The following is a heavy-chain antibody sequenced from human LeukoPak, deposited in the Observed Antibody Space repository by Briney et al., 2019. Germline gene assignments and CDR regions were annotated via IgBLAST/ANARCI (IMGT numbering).Heavy chain of an antibody. CDR1: GLTFSSYV. D-gene: IGHD2-21*02. CDR3: ARDSDWAFDN. CDR2: INHNAETI. V-gene: IGHV3-48*02. Sequence: PGGSLRLSCAASGLTFSSYVMSWVRQAPGKGLEWVSYINHNAETIYYADSVKGRFTISRDNAKNVLYLQMNRLGDGDTAVYYCARDSDWAFDNWGQGTLVTVSS. J-gene: IGHJ4*02.